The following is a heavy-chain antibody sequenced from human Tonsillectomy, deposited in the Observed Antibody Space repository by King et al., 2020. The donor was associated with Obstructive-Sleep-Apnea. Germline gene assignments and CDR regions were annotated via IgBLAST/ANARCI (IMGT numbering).Heavy chain of an antibody. D-gene: IGHD1-26*01. Sequence: QLVQSGGGLVQPGGSLRLSCAASEFSVSDNYMSWVRQAPGKGLEWVSVIYSGGTTYYTDSVKGRFSISRDNSKNMLYLQMDSLRAEDTGAYYCARAYSRNYFYYGMDVWGQGATVTVSS. CDR1: EFSVSDNY. CDR2: IYSGGTT. V-gene: IGHV3-66*01. CDR3: ARAYSRNYFYYGMDV. J-gene: IGHJ6*02.